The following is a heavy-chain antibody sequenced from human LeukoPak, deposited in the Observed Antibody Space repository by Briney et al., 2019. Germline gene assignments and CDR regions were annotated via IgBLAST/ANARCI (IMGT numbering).Heavy chain of an antibody. Sequence: GGSLRLSCAASGFTFSSYGMHWVRQAPGKGLEGVSSITSSSSTIYYADSVRGRFTISRDNAKNSLYLQMNSLRDEDTAVYYCARVDWMIGAFDIWGQGTMVTVSS. CDR2: ITSSSSTI. CDR1: GFTFSSYG. CDR3: ARVDWMIGAFDI. J-gene: IGHJ3*02. D-gene: IGHD3-22*01. V-gene: IGHV3-48*02.